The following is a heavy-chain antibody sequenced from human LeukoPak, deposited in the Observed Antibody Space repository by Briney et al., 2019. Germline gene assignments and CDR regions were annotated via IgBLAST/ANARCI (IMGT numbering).Heavy chain of an antibody. CDR1: GYTFTGYY. Sequence: GASVKVSCKASGYTFTGYYMHWVRQAPGQGLEWMGWINPNRGGTNYAQKLQGRVTMTTDTSTSTAYMELRSLRSDDTAVYYCAIRWFGELGLSNYWGQGTLVTVSS. D-gene: IGHD3-10*01. CDR3: AIRWFGELGLSNY. V-gene: IGHV1-2*02. J-gene: IGHJ4*02. CDR2: INPNRGGT.